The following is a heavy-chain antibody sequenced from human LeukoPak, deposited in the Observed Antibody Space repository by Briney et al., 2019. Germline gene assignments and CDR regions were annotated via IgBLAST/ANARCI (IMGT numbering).Heavy chain of an antibody. CDR3: ARSRPPYYYDSSGYLDAFDI. D-gene: IGHD3-22*01. CDR2: IGTAGDT. Sequence: GGSLRLSCAASGFTFSSYDMHWVRQATGKGLEWVSAIGTAGDTYYPGSVKGRFTISRENAKNSLYLQMNSLRAGDTAVYYCARSRPPYYYDSSGYLDAFDIWGQGTMVTVSS. CDR1: GFTFSSYD. J-gene: IGHJ3*02. V-gene: IGHV3-13*01.